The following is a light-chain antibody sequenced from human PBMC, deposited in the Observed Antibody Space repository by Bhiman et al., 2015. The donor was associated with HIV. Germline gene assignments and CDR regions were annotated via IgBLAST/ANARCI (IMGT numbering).Light chain of an antibody. Sequence: QSALTQPASVSGSPGQSITISCTGTSSDIGPYNYVSWYQQHPGKAPKLIIYDVSKRPSGVPDRFSGSKSGNTASLTVSVLQAEDEADYYCSAYAGNDVIFGGGTKLTVL. J-gene: IGLJ2*01. CDR2: DVS. V-gene: IGLV2-8*01. CDR3: SAYAGNDVI. CDR1: SSDIGPYNY.